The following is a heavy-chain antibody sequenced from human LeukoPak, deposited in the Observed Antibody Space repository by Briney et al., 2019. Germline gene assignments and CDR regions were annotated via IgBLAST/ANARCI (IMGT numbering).Heavy chain of an antibody. J-gene: IGHJ4*02. V-gene: IGHV1-18*01. CDR3: ARDDDSNDDPPLDY. D-gene: IGHD3-22*01. Sequence: ASVKVSCKASGYTFTSYGISWVRQAPGQGLEWMGWISAYNGNTNYAQKLQGRVTMTTDTSTSTAYMELRSLRSDDTAVYYCARDDDSNDDPPLDYWGQGTLVTVSS. CDR2: ISAYNGNT. CDR1: GYTFTSYG.